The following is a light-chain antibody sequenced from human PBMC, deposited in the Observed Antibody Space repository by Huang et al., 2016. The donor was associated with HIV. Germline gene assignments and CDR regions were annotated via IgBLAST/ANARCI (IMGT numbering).Light chain of an antibody. CDR3: QQYDNLPYT. J-gene: IGKJ2*01. CDR2: DAS. Sequence: DIQMTQSPSSLSASVGDRVTITCQASQDITNYLNWYQQKLGEAPKLLIYDASSLETGGPSRFTGSGSGTDFTFTISSLQPEDIATYYCQQYDNLPYTFGQGTKLEIK. V-gene: IGKV1-33*01. CDR1: QDITNY.